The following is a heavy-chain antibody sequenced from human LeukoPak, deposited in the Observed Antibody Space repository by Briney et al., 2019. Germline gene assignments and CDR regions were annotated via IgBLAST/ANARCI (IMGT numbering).Heavy chain of an antibody. CDR3: ARDRYCSSTSCYTEYYYYYMDV. D-gene: IGHD2-2*02. CDR2: ISAYNGNT. CDR1: GYTFTTYG. Sequence: ASVTVSCTASGYTFTTYGISWVRQAPGHGLEWMGWISAYNGNTNYAQKLQGRVTMTTDTSTSTAYMELRSLRSDDTAVYYCARDRYCSSTSCYTEYYYYYMDVWGKGTTVTVSS. V-gene: IGHV1-18*01. J-gene: IGHJ6*03.